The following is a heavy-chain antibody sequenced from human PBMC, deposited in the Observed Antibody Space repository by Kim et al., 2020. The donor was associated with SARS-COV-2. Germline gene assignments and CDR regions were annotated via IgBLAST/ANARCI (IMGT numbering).Heavy chain of an antibody. Sequence: YAQKFQGRVTMTRDTSTSTVYMELSSLRSEDTAVYYCARALYSSGWIYDYWGQGTLVTVSS. D-gene: IGHD6-19*01. V-gene: IGHV1-46*01. CDR3: ARALYSSGWIYDY. J-gene: IGHJ4*02.